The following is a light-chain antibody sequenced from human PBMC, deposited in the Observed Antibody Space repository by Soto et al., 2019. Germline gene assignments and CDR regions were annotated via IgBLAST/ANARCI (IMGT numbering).Light chain of an antibody. Sequence: EIVLTQSPGTLSLSPGERATLSCRASQSVSSSYLAWYQQKPGQAPRLLLYGASSRATGIPARFSGSGSGTDFTLTISRLEPEDFAVYYCQQYGSSPVAFGQGTKLEIK. CDR2: GAS. J-gene: IGKJ2*01. CDR3: QQYGSSPVA. CDR1: QSVSSSY. V-gene: IGKV3-20*01.